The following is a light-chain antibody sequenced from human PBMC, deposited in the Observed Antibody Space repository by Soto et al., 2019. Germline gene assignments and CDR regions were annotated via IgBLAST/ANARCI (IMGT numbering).Light chain of an antibody. CDR1: QSLRGNY. CDR2: RAS. Sequence: NVLTQSPGTLSLSPGERATLSCRASQSLRGNYLAWYQQKPGQAPRVLIYRASIRATGISDRFSGSGSGTDFTLTISRLEPEDFAVYYCQHYGASPWTFGQGTKVDIK. CDR3: QHYGASPWT. J-gene: IGKJ1*01. V-gene: IGKV3-20*01.